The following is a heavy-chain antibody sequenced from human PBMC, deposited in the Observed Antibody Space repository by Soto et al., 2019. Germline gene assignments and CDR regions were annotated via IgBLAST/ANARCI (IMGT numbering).Heavy chain of an antibody. V-gene: IGHV3-9*01. CDR2: ITWNSGTI. Sequence: PGGSLRLSCAASGFTFDDYAMHWVRQAPGRGLEWVSGITWNSGTIGYADSVKGRFTISRDSAKSSLYLQMNSLRPEDTALYYCVKDIDRPNLGPLGFWGQGTLVTVSS. CDR1: GFTFDDYA. J-gene: IGHJ4*02. CDR3: VKDIDRPNLGPLGF. D-gene: IGHD3-16*01.